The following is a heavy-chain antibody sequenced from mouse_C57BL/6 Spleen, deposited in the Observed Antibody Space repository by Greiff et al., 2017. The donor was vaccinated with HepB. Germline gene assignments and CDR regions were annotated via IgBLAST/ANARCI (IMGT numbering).Heavy chain of an antibody. V-gene: IGHV1-5*01. Sequence: VQLQQSGTVLARPGASVKMSCKTSGYTFTSYWMHWVKQRPGQGLEWIGAIYPGNSDTSYNQKFKGKAKLTAVTSASTAYMELSSLTNEDSAVYYGTREDYDEAWGQGTTLTVSS. D-gene: IGHD2-4*01. CDR3: TREDYDEA. CDR2: IYPGNSDT. J-gene: IGHJ2*01. CDR1: GYTFTSYW.